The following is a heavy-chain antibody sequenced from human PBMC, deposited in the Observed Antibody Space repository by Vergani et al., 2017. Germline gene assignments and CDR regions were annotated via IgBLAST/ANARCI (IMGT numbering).Heavy chain of an antibody. CDR1: GYTFSDYF. V-gene: IGHV1-69-2*01. D-gene: IGHD6-13*01. CDR3: ATGQQRMDV. CDR2: VDPEDGET. Sequence: EVQLVQSGAEVKKPGATVKISCKVSGYTFSDYFMHWVRQAPGKGPEWMGLVDPEDGETKYAEKFQGRVTINADTATDTAYMELSSLRSEDTAVYYCATGQQRMDVWGQGTTVTVSS. J-gene: IGHJ6*02.